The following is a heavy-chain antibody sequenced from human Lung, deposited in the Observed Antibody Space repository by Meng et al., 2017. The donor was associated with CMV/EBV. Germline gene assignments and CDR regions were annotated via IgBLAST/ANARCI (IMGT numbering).Heavy chain of an antibody. Sequence: XCAASWIAASSNYMSWVRQARGKGLELVSVISSGGNTYYAHSVKGRFTITRDTSKNTLYLEMNSLRAEDTAVYYCARVAYDFWSGFSYYFDYWAQGTXVTVSS. CDR2: ISSGGNT. J-gene: IGHJ4*02. D-gene: IGHD3-3*01. CDR1: WIAASSNY. CDR3: ARVAYDFWSGFSYYFDY. V-gene: IGHV3-53*01.